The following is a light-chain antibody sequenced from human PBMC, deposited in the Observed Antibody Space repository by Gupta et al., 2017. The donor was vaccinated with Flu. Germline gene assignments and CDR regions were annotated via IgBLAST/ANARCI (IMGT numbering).Light chain of an antibody. V-gene: IGLV2-14*01. CDR3: SSYTRSITLI. CDR2: EVS. CDR1: SSDCGAYNY. J-gene: IGLJ2*01. Sequence: SSDCGAYNYFAWYQQQPGKAPKLIISEVSNRPSGVSYRFSGSKSGNTASLTISGLQPEDEADYYCSSYTRSITLIFGGGTKLTVL.